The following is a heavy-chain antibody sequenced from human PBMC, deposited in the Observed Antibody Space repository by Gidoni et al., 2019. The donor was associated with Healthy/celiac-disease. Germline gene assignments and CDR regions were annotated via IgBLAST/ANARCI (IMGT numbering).Heavy chain of an antibody. D-gene: IGHD6-6*01. CDR1: GFTFSSYS. V-gene: IGHV3-21*01. Sequence: EVQLVESGGGLVKPGGSLRLSCAASGFTFSSYSMNWVRQAPGKGLEGVSSISSSSSYIYYADSVKGRFTISRDNAKNSLYLQMNSLRAEDTAVYYCARDPTLIAARHPTVDFDYWGQGTLVTVSS. CDR2: ISSSSSYI. CDR3: ARDPTLIAARHPTVDFDY. J-gene: IGHJ4*02.